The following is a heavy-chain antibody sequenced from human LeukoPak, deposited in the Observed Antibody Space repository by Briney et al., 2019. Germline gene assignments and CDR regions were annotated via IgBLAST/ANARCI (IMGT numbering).Heavy chain of an antibody. CDR1: GGTFSTYA. J-gene: IGHJ4*02. D-gene: IGHD3-22*01. V-gene: IGHV1-69*13. CDR2: IIPIFGTP. Sequence: SVKVSCKASGGTFSTYAISWVRQAPGQGLEWMGGIIPIFGTPNYAQKFQGRVTITAAESTNTAYMELSNLRSEDTAVYYCARGYYDSSGYYSIDYWGQGTLVTVSS. CDR3: ARGYYDSSGYYSIDY.